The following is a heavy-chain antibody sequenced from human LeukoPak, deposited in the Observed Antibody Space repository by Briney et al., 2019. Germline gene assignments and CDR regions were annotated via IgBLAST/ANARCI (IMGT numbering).Heavy chain of an antibody. CDR3: AKDHVQQPLKY. CDR1: GFTFYSYW. V-gene: IGHV3-74*01. D-gene: IGHD6-13*01. J-gene: IGHJ4*02. CDR2: IKGDGSDT. Sequence: GGSLRLSCAASGFTFYSYWMHWVRQAPGKGLVWVACIKGDGSDTNYADSVKGRFTISRDNSKNTLYLQMNSLRAEDTAVYYCAKDHVQQPLKYWGQGTLVTVSS.